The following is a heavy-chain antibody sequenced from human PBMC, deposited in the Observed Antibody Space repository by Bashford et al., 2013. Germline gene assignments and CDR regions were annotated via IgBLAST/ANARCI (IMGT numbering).Heavy chain of an antibody. D-gene: IGHD3-9*01. CDR3: ARVQRYFDWFDY. Sequence: WIRQPPGKGLEWIGEINHSGSTNYNPSLKSRVTISVDTSKSQFSLKLSSVTAADTAVYYCARVQRYFDWFDYWGQGKPVTVSS. V-gene: IGHV4-34*01. CDR2: INHSGST. J-gene: IGHJ4*02.